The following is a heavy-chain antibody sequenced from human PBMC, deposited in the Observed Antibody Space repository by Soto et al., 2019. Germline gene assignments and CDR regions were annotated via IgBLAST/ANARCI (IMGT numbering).Heavy chain of an antibody. V-gene: IGHV4-39*01. J-gene: IGHJ6*02. CDR2: MYYSGRT. D-gene: IGHD4-4*01. CDR3: ARSRNTVDGWSGYYYYGMDV. Sequence: SATLSLTCTVSGASISSSNYYWGWIRQPPGRGLEWIGTMYYSGRTYYNPSLKSRVTTSVDTSKNQFSLKLSAVTATDTAVYYCARSRNTVDGWSGYYYYGMDVWGQGTTVTVSS. CDR1: GASISSSNYY.